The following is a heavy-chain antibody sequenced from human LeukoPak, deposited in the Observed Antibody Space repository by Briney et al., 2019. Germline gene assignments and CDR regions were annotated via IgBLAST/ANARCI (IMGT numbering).Heavy chain of an antibody. J-gene: IGHJ5*02. CDR3: AKDGSSWYSVSAWFDP. Sequence: GGSLRLSCAASGFTFSSYAMSWVRQATGKGLEWVSAISGSGGSTYYADSVKGRFTISRANSKNTLYLQMNSLRAEDTAVYYCAKDGSSWYSVSAWFDPWGQGILVTVSS. V-gene: IGHV3-23*01. CDR2: ISGSGGST. D-gene: IGHD6-13*01. CDR1: GFTFSSYA.